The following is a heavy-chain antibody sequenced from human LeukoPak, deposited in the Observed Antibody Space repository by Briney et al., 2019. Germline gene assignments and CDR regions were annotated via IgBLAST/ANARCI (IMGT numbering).Heavy chain of an antibody. J-gene: IGHJ4*02. D-gene: IGHD1-26*01. CDR1: GFTFSGSA. CDR3: TRLIVGATS. Sequence: GGSLRLSCAASGFTFSGSALHWVRQASGKGLEGVGRIRSTANGYATAYAASVKGRFTISRDDSKNTAYLQMNSLKTEDTAVYYCTRLIVGATSWGQGTLVTVSS. CDR2: IRSTANGYAT. V-gene: IGHV3-73*01.